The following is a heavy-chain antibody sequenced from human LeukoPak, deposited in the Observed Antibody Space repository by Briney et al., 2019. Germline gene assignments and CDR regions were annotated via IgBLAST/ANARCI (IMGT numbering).Heavy chain of an antibody. CDR2: ISSSSNYI. CDR3: ARQRITTFGVVIYGMDV. J-gene: IGHJ6*02. Sequence: PGGSLRLSCTASGFTFSSYSMTWVRQAPGKRLEWVSSISSSSNYIYYVDSVKGRFTISRDNAKNSLYLQMSSLRAEDTAVYYCARQRITTFGVVIYGMDVWGQGTTVTVAS. V-gene: IGHV3-21*01. CDR1: GFTFSSYS. D-gene: IGHD3-3*01.